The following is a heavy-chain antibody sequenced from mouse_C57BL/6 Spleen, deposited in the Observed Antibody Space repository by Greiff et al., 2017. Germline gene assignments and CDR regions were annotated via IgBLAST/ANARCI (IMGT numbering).Heavy chain of an antibody. CDR3: ASHEMGPWYFDV. Sequence: EVQGVESGGGLVKPGGSLTLSCAASGFTFSSYTMSWVRQTPEKRLEWVATISGGGGNPYYPDSVKGRFTISRDYAKNALCLQMSSMRSEDTALYYGASHEMGPWYFDVWGTGTTVTVPS. D-gene: IGHD4-1*01. CDR2: ISGGGGNP. V-gene: IGHV5-9*01. CDR1: GFTFSSYT. J-gene: IGHJ1*03.